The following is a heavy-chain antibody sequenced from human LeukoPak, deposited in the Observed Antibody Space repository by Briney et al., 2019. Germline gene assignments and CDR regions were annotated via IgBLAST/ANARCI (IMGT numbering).Heavy chain of an antibody. V-gene: IGHV4-39*07. J-gene: IGHJ3*02. CDR3: ARGEMATIEDAFDI. CDR2: IFYSGST. Sequence: PSETLSLTCTVSGGSISSNTYYWGWIRQPPGKGLEWIGSIFYSGSTYYNPSLKSRVTISVDTSKNQFSLKLSSVTAADTAVYYCARGEMATIEDAFDIWGQGTMVTVSS. D-gene: IGHD5-24*01. CDR1: GGSISSNTYY.